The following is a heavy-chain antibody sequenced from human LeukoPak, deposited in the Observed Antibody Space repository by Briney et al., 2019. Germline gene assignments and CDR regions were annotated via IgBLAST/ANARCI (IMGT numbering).Heavy chain of an antibody. V-gene: IGHV3-30*04. J-gene: IGHJ6*03. CDR1: GFTFSSYA. D-gene: IGHD3-9*01. Sequence: QSGGSLRLSCAASGFTFSSYAMHWVRQAPGKGLEWVAIISYDGSNKYYAESVKGRFTISRDNAKNSLYLQMNSLRAEDTALYYCAREGYDILTGRIAYYYYYYYMDVWGKGTTVTVSS. CDR2: ISYDGSNK. CDR3: AREGYDILTGRIAYYYYYYYMDV.